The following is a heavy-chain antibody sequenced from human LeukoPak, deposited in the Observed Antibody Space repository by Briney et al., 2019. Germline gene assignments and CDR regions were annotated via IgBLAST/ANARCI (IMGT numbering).Heavy chain of an antibody. Sequence: ASVKVSCKASGYTFTGYYMHWVRQAPGQGLEWMGWINPNSGGTNYARKFQGRVTMTRDTSISTAYMELSRLRSDDTAVYYCARDRVAYYYDSSPDYWGQGTLVTVSS. CDR3: ARDRVAYYYDSSPDY. J-gene: IGHJ4*02. V-gene: IGHV1-2*02. D-gene: IGHD3-22*01. CDR1: GYTFTGYY. CDR2: INPNSGGT.